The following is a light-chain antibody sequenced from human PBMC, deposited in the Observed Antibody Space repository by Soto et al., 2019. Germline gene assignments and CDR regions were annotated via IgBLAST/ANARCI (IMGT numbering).Light chain of an antibody. CDR3: LQVYSFPRT. J-gene: IGKJ1*01. Sequence: DIEMTQSPSFMSASIGDRVNITCRASQDIGVRLAWFQQKPGRAPKYLIQSASSVQSGVPSTFSGSGSGTEFTLTINSLQPEDYATYYCLQVYSFPRTFGQGTKVDNK. CDR2: SAS. CDR1: QDIGVR. V-gene: IGKV1-12*01.